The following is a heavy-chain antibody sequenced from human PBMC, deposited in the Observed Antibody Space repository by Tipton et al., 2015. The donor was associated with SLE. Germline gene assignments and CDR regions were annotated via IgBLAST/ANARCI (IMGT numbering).Heavy chain of an antibody. V-gene: IGHV3-30*18. Sequence: SLRLSCAASGFTFSSYGMHWVRQAPGKGLEWVAVISYDGSNKYYADSVKGRFTISRDNSKNTLYLQMNSLRAEDTAVYYCAKKNYGSGYWAPFDYWGQGTLVTVSS. D-gene: IGHD3-22*01. J-gene: IGHJ4*02. CDR3: AKKNYGSGYWAPFDY. CDR1: GFTFSSYG. CDR2: ISYDGSNK.